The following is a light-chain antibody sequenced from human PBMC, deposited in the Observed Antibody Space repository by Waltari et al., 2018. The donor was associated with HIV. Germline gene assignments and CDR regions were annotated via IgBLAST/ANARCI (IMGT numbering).Light chain of an antibody. CDR1: SPNLARNY. J-gene: IGLJ2*01. Sequence: QSVLTPPPSASGTPGQRVPIACSGRSPNLARNYVNWYQQLPGTAPKLLIYRNNQRPSGVPDRFSGSDSGNTATLTINRVEAGDEADYYCQVWDSSSEHVVFGGGTKLTVL. CDR2: RNN. CDR3: QVWDSSSEHVV. V-gene: IGLV1-47*01.